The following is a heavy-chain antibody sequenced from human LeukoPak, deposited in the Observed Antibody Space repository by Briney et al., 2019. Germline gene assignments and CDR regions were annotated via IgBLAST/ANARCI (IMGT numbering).Heavy chain of an antibody. J-gene: IGHJ3*02. D-gene: IGHD6-19*01. CDR2: IYYSGST. Sequence: KSSETLSLTCTVSGGSISSSSYYWGWIRQPPGKGLEWIGIIYYSGSTYYNPSHKSRITISVDTSKNQFSLKLSSVTAADTAVYYCARLNNSGWKGNVFDIWGQGTMVTVSS. CDR1: GGSISSSSYY. V-gene: IGHV4-39*01. CDR3: ARLNNSGWKGNVFDI.